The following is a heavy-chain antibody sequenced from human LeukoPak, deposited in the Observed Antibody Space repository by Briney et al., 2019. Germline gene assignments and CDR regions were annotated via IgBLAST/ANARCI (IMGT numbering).Heavy chain of an antibody. J-gene: IGHJ4*02. CDR1: GYTLTELS. V-gene: IGHV1-24*01. Sequence: ASVKVSCKVSGYTLTELSMHWVRQAPGKGLEWMGGFDPEDGETIYAQKFQGRVIMTEDTSTDTAYMELSSLRSEDTAVYYCATADGGSLIFDYWGQGTLVTVSS. D-gene: IGHD4-23*01. CDR2: FDPEDGET. CDR3: ATADGGSLIFDY.